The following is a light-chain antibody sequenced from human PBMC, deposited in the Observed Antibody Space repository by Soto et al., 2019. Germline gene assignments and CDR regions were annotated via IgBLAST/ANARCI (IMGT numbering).Light chain of an antibody. Sequence: EIVLTHSPATLSLSPGEIATLSCRASQSVSSYLAWYQQKPGQAPRLLIYDASNRATGIPARFSGSGSGTDFTLTITSLEPEDFAVYYCQHRSNWLAFGQGTRLEIK. CDR1: QSVSSY. J-gene: IGKJ5*01. CDR3: QHRSNWLA. V-gene: IGKV3-11*01. CDR2: DAS.